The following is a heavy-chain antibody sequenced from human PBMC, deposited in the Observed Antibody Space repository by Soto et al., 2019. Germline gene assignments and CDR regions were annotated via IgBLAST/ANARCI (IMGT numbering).Heavy chain of an antibody. CDR3: AREGDCSGGTCYCNCFNF. J-gene: IGHJ4*02. Sequence: SWTLSLTCTVCGGSVSTYYWNWIRKTPGKGLEWVGYIHDSASTNKNPSLKSQVSISLATSKSQFSLKLSSVTDADTAVYYCAREGDCSGGTCYCNCFNFWGQGPLGTVS. CDR1: GGSVSTYY. D-gene: IGHD2-15*01. V-gene: IGHV4-59*02. CDR2: IHDSAST.